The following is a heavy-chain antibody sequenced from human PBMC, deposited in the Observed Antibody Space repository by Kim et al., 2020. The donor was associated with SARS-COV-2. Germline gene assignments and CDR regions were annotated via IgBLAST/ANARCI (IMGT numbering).Heavy chain of an antibody. CDR2: IYHNRDT. CDR3: ARWDVIAPGHREWLAP. CDR1: GYALTSGYF. Sequence: SETLSLTCSVSGYALTSGYFWGWIRQSPGKGLEWIGSIYHNRDTHYSPSLKSRATLSVDTSNNQFSLKLTSVTTADTAVYFCARWDVIAPGHREWLAPWG. V-gene: IGHV4-38-2*02. J-gene: IGHJ5*02. D-gene: IGHD1-26*01.